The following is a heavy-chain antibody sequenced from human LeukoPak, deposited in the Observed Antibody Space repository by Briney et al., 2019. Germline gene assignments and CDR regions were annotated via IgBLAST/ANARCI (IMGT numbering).Heavy chain of an antibody. D-gene: IGHD6-13*01. V-gene: IGHV1-8*03. CDR1: GYTFTSYD. Sequence: ASVKVSCKASGYTFTSYDINWVRQATGQGLEWMGWMNPNSGNTGYAQKFQGRVTITRNTSRNTAYMELSSLRSGDTAVYYCARGLRYSSSWSFDYWGQGTLVTVSS. J-gene: IGHJ4*02. CDR3: ARGLRYSSSWSFDY. CDR2: MNPNSGNT.